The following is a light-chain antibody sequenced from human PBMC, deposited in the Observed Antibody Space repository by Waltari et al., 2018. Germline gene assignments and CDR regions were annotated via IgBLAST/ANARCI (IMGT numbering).Light chain of an antibody. CDR2: GAS. CDR3: QQSYTTPLT. J-gene: IGKJ4*01. CDR1: QSISSY. V-gene: IGKV1-39*01. Sequence: DIQMTQSPSSLSASVGDRVTITCRASQSISSYLNWYQHKRGKAPKLLIYGASSLQSGVPSRFSGSGSGTDFTLTISTLQPEDFATYDCQQSYTTPLTFGGGTRVEIK.